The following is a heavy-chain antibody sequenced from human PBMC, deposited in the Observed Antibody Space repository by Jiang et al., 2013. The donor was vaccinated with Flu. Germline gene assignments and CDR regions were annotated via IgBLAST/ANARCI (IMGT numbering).Heavy chain of an antibody. D-gene: IGHD3-9*01. CDR1: GGSIDRSSFY. J-gene: IGHJ4*02. V-gene: IGHV4-39*01. Sequence: PGLVKPSETLSLTCTVSGGSIDRSSFYWGWIRQPPGKGLEWIGSVYYSGTTSYYNPALQSRVTISVDTSRNQFSLRLSSVTAPDTAMYYCARHGNPGRYFDWSYWGQGILVAVAS. CDR2: VYYSGTT. CDR3: ARHGNPGRYFDWSY.